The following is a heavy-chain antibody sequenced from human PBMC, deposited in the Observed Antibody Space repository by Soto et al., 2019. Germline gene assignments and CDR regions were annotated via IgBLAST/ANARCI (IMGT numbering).Heavy chain of an antibody. CDR3: ANEEGPIKG. V-gene: IGHV3-23*01. J-gene: IGHJ4*02. Sequence: GGSLRLSCAASGFTWGFTFSTYAFAWVRQAPGKGLEWVSAISGTGGNTYYADSVKGRFTISRDNSKNTLYLQMNSLTADDTALYYCANEEGPIKGWGQGILVTVSS. CDR1: GFTWGFTFSTYA. CDR2: ISGTGGNT.